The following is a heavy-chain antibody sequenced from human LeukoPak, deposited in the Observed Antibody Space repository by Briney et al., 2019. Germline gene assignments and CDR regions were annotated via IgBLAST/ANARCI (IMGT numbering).Heavy chain of an antibody. J-gene: IGHJ5*02. D-gene: IGHD3-22*01. CDR1: GYSISSGYY. Sequence: SETLSLTCAVSGYSISSGYYWGWIRQPPGKGLEWIGSIYHSGSTYYNPSLKSRVIISVDTSKNQFSLRLSSVTAADTAVYYCARRIANYYDSSGYYRNWFDPWGQGTLVTVSS. CDR2: IYHSGST. V-gene: IGHV4-38-2*01. CDR3: ARRIANYYDSSGYYRNWFDP.